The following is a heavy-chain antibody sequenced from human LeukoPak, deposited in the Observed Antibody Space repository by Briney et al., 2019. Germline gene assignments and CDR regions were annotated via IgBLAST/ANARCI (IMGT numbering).Heavy chain of an antibody. CDR1: GGSFSGYY. CDR2: IYSSGST. Sequence: SETLSLTCAVYGGSFSGYYWSWIRQPAGKGLEWIGRIYSSGSTNYNPSLKSRVTMSVDTSKNQFSLKLSSVTAADTAVYYCARGSIVGATGFDYWGQGTLVTVSS. V-gene: IGHV4-59*10. CDR3: ARGSIVGATGFDY. D-gene: IGHD1-26*01. J-gene: IGHJ4*02.